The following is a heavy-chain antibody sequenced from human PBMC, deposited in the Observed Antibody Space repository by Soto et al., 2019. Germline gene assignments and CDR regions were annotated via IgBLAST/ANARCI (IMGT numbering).Heavy chain of an antibody. Sequence: GGSLRLSCAVSGFTVSSNYMSWVRQAPGKGLEWVSLIYSGGSTYYADSVKGRFTVSRDNSKNTLYLQMNSLTAEDTAMYYCARASASGLIISGWPYFDYWGQGTLVTVSS. CDR2: IYSGGST. V-gene: IGHV3-53*01. J-gene: IGHJ4*02. D-gene: IGHD6-19*01. CDR1: GFTVSSNY. CDR3: ARASASGLIISGWPYFDY.